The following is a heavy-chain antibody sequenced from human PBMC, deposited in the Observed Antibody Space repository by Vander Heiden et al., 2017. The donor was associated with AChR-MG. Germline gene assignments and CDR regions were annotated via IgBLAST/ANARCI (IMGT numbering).Heavy chain of an antibody. CDR2: IKSKTDGGTT. J-gene: IGHJ6*02. Sequence: EVQLVESGGGLVKPGGSLRLSCAAPGFIFSNAWMSWGRQAPGKGLEWVGRIKSKTDGGTTDYAAPVKGRFTISRDDSKNTLYLQMNSLKNEDTAVYYCLASGVSYYGMDVWGQGTTVTVSS. CDR1: GFIFSNAW. CDR3: LASGVSYYGMDV. V-gene: IGHV3-15*01. D-gene: IGHD3-10*01.